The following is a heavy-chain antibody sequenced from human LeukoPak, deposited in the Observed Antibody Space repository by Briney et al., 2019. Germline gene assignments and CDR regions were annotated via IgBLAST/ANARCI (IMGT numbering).Heavy chain of an antibody. CDR1: GGSISSHY. V-gene: IGHV4-59*11. J-gene: IGHJ6*03. Sequence: SETLSLTCTVSGGSISSHYWSWIRQPPGKGLEWIGYIYYSGSTNYNPSLMSRVTISVDTSKNQFSLKLSSVTAADTAVYYGARGPYYYYYYMDVWGKGTTVTVSS. CDR2: IYYSGST. CDR3: ARGPYYYYYYMDV.